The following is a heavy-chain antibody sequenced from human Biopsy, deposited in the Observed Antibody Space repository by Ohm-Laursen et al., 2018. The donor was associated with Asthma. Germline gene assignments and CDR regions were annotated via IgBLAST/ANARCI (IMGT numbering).Heavy chain of an antibody. D-gene: IGHD4-17*01. V-gene: IGHV1-24*01. CDR3: ASYLPKDYVRYNFQF. J-gene: IGHJ4*02. Sequence: GASVEVSCKLSGYSLTDLSMHWVRQAPGQGLEWMGGHDHEEGGTVNARRFQGRVTMTEDTSTDTAYMELSSLSSDDTAVYYCASYLPKDYVRYNFQFWGQGTLVTVSS. CDR2: HDHEEGGT. CDR1: GYSLTDLS.